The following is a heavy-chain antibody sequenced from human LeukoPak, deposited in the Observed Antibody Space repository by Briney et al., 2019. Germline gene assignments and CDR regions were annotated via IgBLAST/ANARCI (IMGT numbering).Heavy chain of an antibody. J-gene: IGHJ4*02. CDR2: ISNSGGST. CDR1: GFNFWNTG. D-gene: IGHD6-19*01. CDR3: AKGSSDLDY. Sequence: GGSLRLSCAVAGFNFWNTGMSWVRQAPGKGLEWVSGISNSGGSTYYADSVKGRFTISRDNSKNTLYLQMNSLRAEDTAVYYCAKGSSDLDYWGQGTLVTVSS. V-gene: IGHV3-23*01.